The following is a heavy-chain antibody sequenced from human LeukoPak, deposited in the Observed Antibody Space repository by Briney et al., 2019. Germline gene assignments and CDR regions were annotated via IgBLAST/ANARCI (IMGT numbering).Heavy chain of an antibody. D-gene: IGHD3/OR15-3a*01. V-gene: IGHV1-18*01. CDR2: ISAYNGNT. CDR3: ARDGGLVIIGYYYGMDV. Sequence: GASVKVSCKASGYTFTSYGISWGRQAPGQGLEWMGWISAYNGNTNYAQKLQGRVTMTTDTSTSTAYMELRSLRSDDTAVYYCARDGGLVIIGYYYGMDVWGQGTTVTVSS. CDR1: GYTFTSYG. J-gene: IGHJ6*02.